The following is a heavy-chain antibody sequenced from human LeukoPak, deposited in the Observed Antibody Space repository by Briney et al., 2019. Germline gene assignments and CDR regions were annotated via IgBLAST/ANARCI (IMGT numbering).Heavy chain of an antibody. V-gene: IGHV4-34*01. Sequence: SETLSLTCAVYGGSFSGYYWSWIRQPPGKGLEWIGEINHSGSTTYNPSLKSRVTISVDTSKNQFSLKLSSVTAADTAVYYCARCLRSSSRNRYFDYWGQGTLVTVSS. D-gene: IGHD6-13*01. CDR3: ARCLRSSSRNRYFDY. CDR1: GGSFSGYY. CDR2: INHSGST. J-gene: IGHJ4*02.